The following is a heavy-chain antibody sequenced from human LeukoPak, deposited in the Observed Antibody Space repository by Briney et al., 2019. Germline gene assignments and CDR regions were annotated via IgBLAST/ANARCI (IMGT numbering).Heavy chain of an antibody. CDR3: IRDFRSADL. J-gene: IGHJ5*02. CDR2: IYVDGRTT. V-gene: IGHV3-74*01. CDR1: GFTFSNYW. Sequence: GGSLRLSCVASGFTFSNYWMHWVRQPPGKGLVWVSRIYVDGRTTNYADSVKGRSTISRDNAKNTVYLEMNSLSVEDTATYYCIRDFRSADLWGQGTLVTVTS.